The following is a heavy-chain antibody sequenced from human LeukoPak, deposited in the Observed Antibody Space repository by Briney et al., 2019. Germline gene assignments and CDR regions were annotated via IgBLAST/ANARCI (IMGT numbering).Heavy chain of an antibody. CDR2: ITSDGITT. CDR1: GFTFSSFW. Sequence: GGSLRLSCAASGFTFSSFWMHWVRQAPGKGLVWVSRITSDGITTNYADSVKGRFTVSRDNSKNTLFLQMNSLRPEDTAVYYCARENYGDLYFDYWGQGTLVTVSS. D-gene: IGHD4-17*01. CDR3: ARENYGDLYFDY. J-gene: IGHJ4*02. V-gene: IGHV3-74*01.